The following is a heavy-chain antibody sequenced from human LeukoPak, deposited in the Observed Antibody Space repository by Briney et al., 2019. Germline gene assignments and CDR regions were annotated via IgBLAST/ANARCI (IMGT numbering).Heavy chain of an antibody. V-gene: IGHV3-7*03. CDR2: IKKDGSEK. CDR1: GFTFSNYL. CDR3: ARWFLHAFDI. D-gene: IGHD3-10*01. Sequence: GGSLRLSCAASGFTFSNYLMSWVRQAPGKGLEWVANIKKDGSEKYYVDSVKGRFTISRDNAKNSLYLQMNSLRADDTAVYYCARWFLHAFDIWGQGTMVTVSS. J-gene: IGHJ3*02.